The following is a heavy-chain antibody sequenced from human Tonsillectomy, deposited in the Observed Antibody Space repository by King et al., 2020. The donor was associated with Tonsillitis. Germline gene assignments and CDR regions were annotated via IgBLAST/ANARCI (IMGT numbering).Heavy chain of an antibody. CDR3: AKEYYGSGYDAFDI. CDR1: GFTFSTYA. J-gene: IGHJ3*02. V-gene: IGHV3-23*04. Sequence: VQLVESGGGLVQPGGSLRLSCAASGFTFSTYAMSWVRQAPGKGLEWVSAFSGGGSIPYYADSVKGRFPISRDNSKNPLYLQMNSLRAEDTAVYYCAKEYYGSGYDAFDIWGQGTMVTVSS. CDR2: FSGGGSIP. D-gene: IGHD3-10*01.